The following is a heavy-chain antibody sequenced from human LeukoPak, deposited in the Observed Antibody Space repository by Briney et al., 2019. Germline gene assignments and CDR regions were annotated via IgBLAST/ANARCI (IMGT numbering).Heavy chain of an antibody. CDR3: ARNGFEEQQLEAFYYYMDV. J-gene: IGHJ6*03. V-gene: IGHV1-69*05. D-gene: IGHD6-13*01. Sequence: SVKVSCKASGGTFSSYAISWVRQAPGQGLEWMGGIIPIFGTANYAQKFQGRVTITTDESTSTAYMELSSLRSEDTAVYYCARNGFEEQQLEAFYYYMDVWGKGTTVTVSS. CDR2: IIPIFGTA. CDR1: GGTFSSYA.